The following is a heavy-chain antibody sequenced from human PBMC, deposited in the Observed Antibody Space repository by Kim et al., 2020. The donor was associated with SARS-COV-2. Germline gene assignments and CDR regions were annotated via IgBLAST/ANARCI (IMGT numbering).Heavy chain of an antibody. D-gene: IGHD3-10*01. Sequence: SVKVSCKASGGTFSSYAISWVRQAPGQGLEWMGGIIPIFGTANYAQKFQGRVTITADESTSTAYMELSSLRSEDTAVYYCASSMVRGVILGFFNYWGQGTLVTVSS. J-gene: IGHJ4*02. CDR1: GGTFSSYA. CDR2: IIPIFGTA. CDR3: ASSMVRGVILGFFNY. V-gene: IGHV1-69*13.